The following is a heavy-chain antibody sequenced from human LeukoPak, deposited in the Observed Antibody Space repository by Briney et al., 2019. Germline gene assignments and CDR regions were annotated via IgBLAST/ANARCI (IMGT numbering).Heavy chain of an antibody. CDR3: ARWIGSSWHGFDI. CDR1: GYSISSAYY. CDR2: IHHTGST. D-gene: IGHD6-13*01. Sequence: ASETLSLTCTVSGYSISSAYYWGWIRQPPGKGLDWIATIHHTGSTYYNPSLKMRVTMSLATSKNQFSLKLTSVTAADTAVYYCARWIGSSWHGFDIWGQGTMVTVSS. J-gene: IGHJ3*02. V-gene: IGHV4-38-2*02.